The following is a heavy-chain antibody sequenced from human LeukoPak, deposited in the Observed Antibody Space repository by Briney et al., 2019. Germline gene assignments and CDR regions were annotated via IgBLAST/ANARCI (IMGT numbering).Heavy chain of an antibody. CDR1: GGSISSYY. D-gene: IGHD3-10*01. V-gene: IGHV4-4*07. J-gene: IGHJ5*02. CDR2: IYTSGST. Sequence: KPSETLSLTCTVSGGSISSYYWSWIRQPAGKGLAWIGRIYTSGSTNYNPSLNSLATMSVDTSKNQFSLMLSSVAAADTAVYYCARDQAVREVIGFDPWGQGTLVTVSS. CDR3: ARDQAVREVIGFDP.